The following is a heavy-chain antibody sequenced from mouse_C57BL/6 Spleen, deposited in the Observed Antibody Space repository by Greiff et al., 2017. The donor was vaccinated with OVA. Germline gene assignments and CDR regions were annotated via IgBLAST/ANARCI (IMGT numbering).Heavy chain of an antibody. Sequence: QVQLQQSGAELVRPGASVTLSCKASGYTFTDYEMHWVKQTPVHGLEWIGAIDPETGGTAYNQKFKGKAILTADKSSSTAYMELRSLTSEDSAVYYCTRDLPKIYFDYWGQGTTLTVSS. CDR1: GYTFTDYE. J-gene: IGHJ2*01. V-gene: IGHV1-15*01. CDR2: IDPETGGT. D-gene: IGHD2-1*01. CDR3: TRDLPKIYFDY.